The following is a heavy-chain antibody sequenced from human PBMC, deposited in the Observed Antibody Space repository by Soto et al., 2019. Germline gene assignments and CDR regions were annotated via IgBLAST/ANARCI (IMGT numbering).Heavy chain of an antibody. V-gene: IGHV4-31*03. J-gene: IGHJ4*02. D-gene: IGHD6-13*01. CDR3: ARGSSSSPYFDD. Sequence: QVQLQEAGPGLVKPSQTLSLTCTVSGGSISSGGYYWSWIRQHPGKGLEWTGYIYYSGSTYYNPSLKSRVTLSVDTSKKQCALTLSSVTAADTAVYYCARGSSSSPYFDDWGQGTLVTVSS. CDR1: GGSISSGGYY. CDR2: IYYSGST.